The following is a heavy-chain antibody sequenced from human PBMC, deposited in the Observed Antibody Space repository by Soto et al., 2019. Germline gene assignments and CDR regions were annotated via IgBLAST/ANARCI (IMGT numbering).Heavy chain of an antibody. D-gene: IGHD5-12*01. CDR3: ASGDGYKNWIPDY. V-gene: IGHV1-69*01. J-gene: IGHJ4*02. CDR1: GGTFSSYA. CDR2: FIPIFGTA. Sequence: QVQLVQSGAEVKKPGSSVKVSCKASGGTFSSYAISWVRQAPGQGLEWMGGFIPIFGTANYAQKFQGRVTIIADESTSTAYMEQSSLRSERTAVYYCASGDGYKNWIPDYCGQGTMVTVSS.